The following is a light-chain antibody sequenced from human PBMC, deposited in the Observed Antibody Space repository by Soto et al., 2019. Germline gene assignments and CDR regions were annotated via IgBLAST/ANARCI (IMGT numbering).Light chain of an antibody. Sequence: QSVLTQPPSVSGAPGQRVTISCTGSSSNIGAGYDVHWYQQLPGTAPKLLIYGNSNRPSGVPDRFSGSKSGTSASLAITGLQSEVEADYYCQSYDSSLSWVFGGGTKLPVL. J-gene: IGLJ3*02. CDR2: GNS. CDR1: SSNIGAGYD. V-gene: IGLV1-40*01. CDR3: QSYDSSLSWV.